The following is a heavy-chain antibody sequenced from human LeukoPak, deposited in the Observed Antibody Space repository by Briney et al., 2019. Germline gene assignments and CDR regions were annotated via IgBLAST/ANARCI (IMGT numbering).Heavy chain of an antibody. CDR1: GFTFSSYW. CDR2: IKQDGSGK. V-gene: IGHV3-7*01. CDR3: ARDPLGIPPVGYYGMDV. Sequence: GGSLRLSCAASGFTFSSYWMSWVRQAPGKGLEWVANIKQDGSGKYYVDSVKGRFTISRDNAKNSLYLQMNSLRAEDTAVYYCARDPLGIPPVGYYGMDVWGQGTTVTVSS. J-gene: IGHJ6*02. D-gene: IGHD7-27*01.